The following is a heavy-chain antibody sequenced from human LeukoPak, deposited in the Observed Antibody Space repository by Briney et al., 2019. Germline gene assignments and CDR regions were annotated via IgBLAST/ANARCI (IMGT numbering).Heavy chain of an antibody. CDR2: TSVNNGDT. J-gene: IGHJ4*02. CDR3: VRDQYLNVMTGFDD. D-gene: IGHD3-9*01. Sequence: GASVKVSCKASGYTFTNYYIHWVRQAPGQGLEWMAWTSVNNGDTKYGQKFQGRVTVTTDTSTSTVYLELRRLRPDDTAVYYCVRDQYLNVMTGFDDWGQGTLVTVSS. V-gene: IGHV1-18*01. CDR1: GYTFTNYY.